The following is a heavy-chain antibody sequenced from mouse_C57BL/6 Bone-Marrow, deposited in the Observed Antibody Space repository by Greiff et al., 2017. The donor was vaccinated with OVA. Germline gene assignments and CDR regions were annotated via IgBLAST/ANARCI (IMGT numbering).Heavy chain of an antibody. D-gene: IGHD1-1*01. J-gene: IGHJ1*03. CDR2: INYDGSST. CDR3: AREDYYGSSLWYFDV. CDR1: GFTFSDYY. Sequence: EVQLKESEGGLVQPGSSMKLSCTASGFTFSDYYMAWVRQVPEKGLEWVANINYDGSSTYYLDSLKSRFIISRDNAKNILYLQMSSLKSEDTATYYCAREDYYGSSLWYFDVWGTGTTVTVSS. V-gene: IGHV5-16*01.